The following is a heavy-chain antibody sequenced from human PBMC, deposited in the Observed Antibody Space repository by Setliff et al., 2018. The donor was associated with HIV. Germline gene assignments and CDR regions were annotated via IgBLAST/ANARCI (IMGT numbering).Heavy chain of an antibody. CDR3: AITIVGVTTEMY. CDR1: GVPFSDYY. Sequence: SETLSLTCGLNGVPFSDYYWNWIRQSPGKGLEWIVEVNHNGNINYNPSLQSRVTVSVDMSKTQFSLKMNSVTAADTAVYYCAITIVGVTTEMYWGQGTLVTVSS. V-gene: IGHV4-34*01. J-gene: IGHJ4*02. D-gene: IGHD2-21*02. CDR2: VNHNGNI.